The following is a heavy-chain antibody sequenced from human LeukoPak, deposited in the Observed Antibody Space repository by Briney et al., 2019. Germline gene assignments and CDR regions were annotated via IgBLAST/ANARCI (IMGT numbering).Heavy chain of an antibody. J-gene: IGHJ4*02. CDR3: AKAGSGSYYGMESHFDY. CDR2: INADSSTI. D-gene: IGHD1-26*01. V-gene: IGHV3-48*01. CDR1: GFTFSTYN. Sequence: GGSLRLSCAASGFTFSTYNMNWVRQAPGKGLEWISYINADSSTIQYADSVRGRFTASRDNAKNSLYLQMNSLRAEDTAVYYCAKAGSGSYYGMESHFDYWGQGTLVTVSS.